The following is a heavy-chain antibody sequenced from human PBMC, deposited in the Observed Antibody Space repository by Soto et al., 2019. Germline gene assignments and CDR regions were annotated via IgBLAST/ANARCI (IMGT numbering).Heavy chain of an antibody. Sequence: GGSLRLSCAASGFTFSNYDMHWVRQVTGKGLEWVSGITTAGDTYYADSVKGRFTISRDNSKNTLYLQMNSLRADDTAVYYCARDMSGGTYNYYYGMDVWGQGTTVTVSS. CDR1: GFTFSNYD. CDR2: ITTAGDT. V-gene: IGHV3-13*01. J-gene: IGHJ6*02. CDR3: ARDMSGGTYNYYYGMDV. D-gene: IGHD1-26*01.